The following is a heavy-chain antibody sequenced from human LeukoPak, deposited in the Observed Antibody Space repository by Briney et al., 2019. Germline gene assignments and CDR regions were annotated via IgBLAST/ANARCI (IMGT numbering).Heavy chain of an antibody. Sequence: GGSLRLSCAASGFTFTNYAMSWVRQAPGKGLEWVSTISSSGGNTYYADSVKGRFSISRDNPKNILSLLMNSLRAEDTAVYYCANPLSHRNWFDSWGQGTLVTVSS. CDR2: ISSSGGNT. CDR3: ANPLSHRNWFDS. V-gene: IGHV3-23*01. CDR1: GFTFTNYA. J-gene: IGHJ5*01.